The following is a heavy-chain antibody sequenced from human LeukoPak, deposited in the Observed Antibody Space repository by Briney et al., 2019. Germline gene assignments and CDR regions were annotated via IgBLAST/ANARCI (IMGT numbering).Heavy chain of an antibody. J-gene: IGHJ3*02. CDR1: GGSISSYY. CDR2: IYYSGST. CDR3: ARALGVTGAFDI. V-gene: IGHV4-59*01. Sequence: SETLSLTCTVSGGSISSYYWSWIRQPPGKGLEWIGYIYYSGSTNYNPSLKSRVTISVDTSKNQFSLKLSSVTAADTAVYYCARALGVTGAFDIWGQGTMVTVSS. D-gene: IGHD3-10*01.